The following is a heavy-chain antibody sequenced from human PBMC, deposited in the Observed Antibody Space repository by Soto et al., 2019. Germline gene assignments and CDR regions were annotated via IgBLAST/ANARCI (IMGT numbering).Heavy chain of an antibody. Sequence: QVQLVQSGAEVKKPGASVKVSCKASGYTFTSYGISWVRQAPGQGLEWMGWISAYNGNTNYAQKLQGRVTMTTDTSTSTAYMELRSLRSDDTAVYYCARWRVVITSPLAGQPNWFDPWGQGTLVTVSS. CDR1: GYTFTSYG. CDR3: ARWRVVITSPLAGQPNWFDP. CDR2: ISAYNGNT. D-gene: IGHD3-22*01. V-gene: IGHV1-18*01. J-gene: IGHJ5*02.